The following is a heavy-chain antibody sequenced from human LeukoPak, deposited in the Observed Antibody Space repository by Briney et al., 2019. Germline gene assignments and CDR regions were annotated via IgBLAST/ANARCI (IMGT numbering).Heavy chain of an antibody. V-gene: IGHV4-61*01. D-gene: IGHD3-10*01. J-gene: IGHJ4*02. Sequence: SETLSLTCTVSGGSVSSGSYYWSWIRQPPGKGPEWIGYIYYSGSTNYNPSLKSRVTISGDTSKNQFSLKLSSVTAADTAVYYCARVGWYGGLTEFDYWGQGTLVTVSS. CDR2: IYYSGST. CDR1: GGSVSSGSYY. CDR3: ARVGWYGGLTEFDY.